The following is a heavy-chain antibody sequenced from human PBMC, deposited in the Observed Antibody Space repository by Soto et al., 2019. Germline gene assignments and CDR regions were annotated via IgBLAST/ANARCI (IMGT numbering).Heavy chain of an antibody. CDR1: GGSISSGGYS. CDR3: ARCVYDILTGYYAFDY. J-gene: IGHJ4*02. Sequence: PSETLSLTCAVSGGSISSGGYSWSWIRQPPGKGLEWIGYIYHSGSTYYNPSLKSRVTISVDTSKNQFSLKLSSVTAADTAVYYCARCVYDILTGYYAFDYWGQGTLVTVSA. CDR2: IYHSGST. D-gene: IGHD3-9*01. V-gene: IGHV4-30-2*01.